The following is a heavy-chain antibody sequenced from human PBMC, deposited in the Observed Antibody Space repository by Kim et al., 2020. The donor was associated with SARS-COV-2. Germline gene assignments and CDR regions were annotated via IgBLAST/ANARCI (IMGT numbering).Heavy chain of an antibody. V-gene: IGHV4-59*09. CDR3: ARGRYSSGWADAFDI. J-gene: IGHJ3*02. D-gene: IGHD6-19*01. Sequence: SLKSRVTISVDTSKNQFSLKLSSVTAADTAVYYCARGRYSSGWADAFDIWGQGTMVTVSS.